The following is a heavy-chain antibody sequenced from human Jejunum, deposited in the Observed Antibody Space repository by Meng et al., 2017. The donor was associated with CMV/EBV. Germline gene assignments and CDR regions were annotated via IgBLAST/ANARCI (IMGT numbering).Heavy chain of an antibody. CDR1: GFTFSTYG. J-gene: IGHJ4*02. CDR3: ARLEPLAAGGFFDY. Sequence: SGFTFSTYGINWVRQSPGAVLEWVSSISPSGSYKYYADSVKGRFTISRDNAKNSVHLDMNSLRAEDTAVYYCARLEPLAAGGFFDYWGQGTPVTVSS. V-gene: IGHV3-21*06. D-gene: IGHD6-13*01. CDR2: ISPSGSYK.